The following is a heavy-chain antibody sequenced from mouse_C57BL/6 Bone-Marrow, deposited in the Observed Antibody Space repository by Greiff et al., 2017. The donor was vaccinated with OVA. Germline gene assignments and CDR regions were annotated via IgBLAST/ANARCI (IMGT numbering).Heavy chain of an antibody. Sequence: QVHLKQSGPELVKPGASVKISCKASGYAFSSSWMNWVKQRPGQGLEWIGRIYPGDGDTNYNGKFKGKATLTADKSSSTAYMQLSTLTSEDSAVCFCARCWWAMDYWGQGTSVTVSS. J-gene: IGHJ4*01. CDR1: GYAFSSSW. CDR2: IYPGDGDT. V-gene: IGHV1-82*01. D-gene: IGHD1-1*02. CDR3: ARCWWAMDY.